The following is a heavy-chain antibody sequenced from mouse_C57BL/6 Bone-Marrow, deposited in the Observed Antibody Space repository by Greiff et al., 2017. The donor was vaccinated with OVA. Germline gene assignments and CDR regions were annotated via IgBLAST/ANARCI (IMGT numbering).Heavy chain of an antibody. Sequence: QVQLQQPGAELVKPGASVKLSCKASGYTFTSYWMQWVKQRPGQGLEWIGEIDPSDSYTNYNQKFKGKATLTVDTSSSTAYMQLSSLTSEDSAVYYCARWMGYWGQGTTLTVSS. D-gene: IGHD2-3*01. CDR3: ARWMGY. V-gene: IGHV1-50*01. CDR2: IDPSDSYT. J-gene: IGHJ2*01. CDR1: GYTFTSYW.